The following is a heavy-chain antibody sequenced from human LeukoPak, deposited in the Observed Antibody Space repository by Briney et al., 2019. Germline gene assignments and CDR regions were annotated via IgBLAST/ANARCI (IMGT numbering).Heavy chain of an antibody. J-gene: IGHJ4*02. CDR3: AKGTGLGIEYYFDY. CDR1: GFTFSSYG. D-gene: IGHD7-27*01. V-gene: IGHV3-30*18. CDR2: ISYDGSNK. Sequence: QPGRSLRLSCAASGFTFSSYGMHWVRQAPGKGLEWVAVISYDGSNKYYADSVKGRFTISRDNSKNTLYLQMNSLRAEDTAVYYCAKGTGLGIEYYFDYWGQGTLVTVSS.